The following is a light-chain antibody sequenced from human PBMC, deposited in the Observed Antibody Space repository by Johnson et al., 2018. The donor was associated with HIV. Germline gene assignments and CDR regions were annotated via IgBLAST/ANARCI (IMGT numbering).Light chain of an antibody. J-gene: IGLJ1*01. CDR1: SSNIGNNY. V-gene: IGLV1-51*01. CDR2: DNN. CDR3: GTWDSRLSAYV. Sequence: QSVLTQPPSVSAAPGQKVTISCSGSSSNIGNNYVSWYQQLPGTAPKLLIYDNNKRPSGIPDRFSGSKSGPSATLGITGLPTGDEADYYCGTWDSRLSAYVFGTGTKVTVL.